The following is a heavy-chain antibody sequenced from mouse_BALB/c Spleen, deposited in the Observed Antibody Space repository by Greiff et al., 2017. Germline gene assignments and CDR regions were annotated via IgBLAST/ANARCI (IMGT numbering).Heavy chain of an antibody. D-gene: IGHD2-10*02. V-gene: IGHV2-9*02. CDR2: IWAGGST. Sequence: VKLVESGPGLVAPSQSLSITCTVSGFSLTSYGVHWVRQPPGKGLEWLGVIWAGGSTNYNSALMSRLSISKDNSKSQVFLKMNSLQTDDTAMYYCARPYGNYGWCAYWGQGTLGTVSA. CDR1: GFSLTSYG. CDR3: ARPYGNYGWCAY. J-gene: IGHJ3*01.